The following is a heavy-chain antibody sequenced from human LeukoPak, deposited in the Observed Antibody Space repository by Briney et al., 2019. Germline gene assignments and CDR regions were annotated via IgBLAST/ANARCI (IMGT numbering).Heavy chain of an antibody. D-gene: IGHD6-13*01. J-gene: IGHJ4*02. CDR2: INPNSGDT. V-gene: IGHV1-2*02. CDR3: AKSAQYSSAWFTGSFDY. CDR1: GYTFSDYY. Sequence: ASVKVSCRASGYTFSDYYMHWVRQAPGQGLQWVGWINPNSGDTHYAQMFQGRVTMTRDTSINTAYMELRRVRSDDTAVYYCAKSAQYSSAWFTGSFDYWGQGTLVTVSS.